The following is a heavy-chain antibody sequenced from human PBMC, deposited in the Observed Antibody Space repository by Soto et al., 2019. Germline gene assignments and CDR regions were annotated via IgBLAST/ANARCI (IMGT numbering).Heavy chain of an antibody. Sequence: QVQLVQSGAEVKKPGFSVKVSCKTSGGTFGRYAISWVRRAPGQGLECMGGIIPIPGTANYAQKFQGRVTIAADESTSTAYMELSSLRSEDTAVYYCARSQGSSTSLEIYYYYYYGMDVWGQGTTVTVSS. CDR2: IIPIPGTA. CDR1: GGTFGRYA. V-gene: IGHV1-69*01. D-gene: IGHD2-2*01. CDR3: ARSQGSSTSLEIYYYYYYGMDV. J-gene: IGHJ6*02.